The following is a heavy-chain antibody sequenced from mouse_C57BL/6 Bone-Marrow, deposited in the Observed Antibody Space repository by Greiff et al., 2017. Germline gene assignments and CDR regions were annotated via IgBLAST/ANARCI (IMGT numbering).Heavy chain of an antibody. J-gene: IGHJ3*01. CDR1: GYSFTGYF. Sequence: VQLKESGPELVKPGDSVKISCKASGYSFTGYFMNWVMQSHGKSLEWIGRINPYNGDTFYNQKFQGKATLTVDHASSTAHMRLRSLRSEDSAVYYCAREGWFAYWGQGTLVTVSA. V-gene: IGHV1-20*01. CDR3: AREGWFAY. CDR2: INPYNGDT.